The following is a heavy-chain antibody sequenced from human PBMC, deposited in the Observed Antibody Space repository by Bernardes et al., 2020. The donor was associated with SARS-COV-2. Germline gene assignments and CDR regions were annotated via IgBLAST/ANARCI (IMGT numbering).Heavy chain of an antibody. CDR2: INTAGDT. CDR3: ARGRRYSGYDYTNPFDY. Sequence: GGSLRVSCAVSGFAFGSYDMHWVRQVPGEGLEWVSCINTAGDTYYPDSVKGRFSISRDNAQNSFYLHINTLRAGDTAVYYCARGRRYSGYDYTNPFDYWGQGTLVTVSS. D-gene: IGHD5-12*01. J-gene: IGHJ4*02. V-gene: IGHV3-13*04. CDR1: GFAFGSYD.